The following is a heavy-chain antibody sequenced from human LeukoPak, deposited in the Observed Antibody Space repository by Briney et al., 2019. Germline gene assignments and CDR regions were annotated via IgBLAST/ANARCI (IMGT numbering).Heavy chain of an antibody. D-gene: IGHD3-16*01. Sequence: GGSLRLSCAASGFTFGDYYMSWIRQAPGKGLEWVSYNSNSGNTIKEADSVRGRFTISRDNAQNSLFLQMKSLRADDTAVYYCARYRVITNDYFDSWGQGTLVTVSS. CDR2: NSNSGNTI. CDR1: GFTFGDYY. V-gene: IGHV3-11*01. CDR3: ARYRVITNDYFDS. J-gene: IGHJ4*02.